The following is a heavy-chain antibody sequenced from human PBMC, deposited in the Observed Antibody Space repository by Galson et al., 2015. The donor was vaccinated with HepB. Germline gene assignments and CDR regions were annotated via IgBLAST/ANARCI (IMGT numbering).Heavy chain of an antibody. Sequence: SLRLSCAASGFTFSSYSMNWVRQAPGKGLEWVSYISSSSSTIYYADSVKGRFTISRDNAKNSLYLQMNSLRDEDTAVYYCAIPDYYYYGMDVWGQGTTVTVSS. V-gene: IGHV3-48*02. CDR3: AIPDYYYYGMDV. J-gene: IGHJ6*02. CDR1: GFTFSSYS. CDR2: ISSSSSTI.